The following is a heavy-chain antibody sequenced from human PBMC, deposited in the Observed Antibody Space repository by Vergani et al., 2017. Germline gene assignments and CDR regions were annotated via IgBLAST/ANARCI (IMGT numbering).Heavy chain of an antibody. CDR1: GGSVSSGSYY. Sequence: QVQLQESGPGLVKPSETLSLTCTVSGGSVSSGSYYWSWIRQPPGKGLEWIGYIYYSGSTNYNPSLKSRVTISVDTSKNQFSRKLISVTAADTAVYYCARWLPYFDYWGQGTLVTVSS. D-gene: IGHD5-18*01. CDR2: IYYSGST. V-gene: IGHV4-61*01. CDR3: ARWLPYFDY. J-gene: IGHJ4*02.